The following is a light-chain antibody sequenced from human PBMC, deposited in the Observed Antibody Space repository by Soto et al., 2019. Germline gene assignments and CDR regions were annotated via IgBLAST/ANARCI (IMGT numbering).Light chain of an antibody. CDR2: GAS. Sequence: EIVMTQSPATLSVSPGERATLSCRASQSVTSNYLAWYQQKPGQAPRLLIYGASSRATGIPARFSGSGSGTDFTLTISRLEPEDFVVYYCQQCGSSLPTTFGQGTKVDIK. CDR3: QQCGSSLPTT. J-gene: IGKJ1*01. V-gene: IGKV3-20*01. CDR1: QSVTSNY.